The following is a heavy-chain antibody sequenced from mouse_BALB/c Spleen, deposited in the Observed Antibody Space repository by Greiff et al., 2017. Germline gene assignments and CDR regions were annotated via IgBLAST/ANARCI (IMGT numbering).Heavy chain of an antibody. Sequence: QVQLQQSGAELVRPGTSVKMSCKAAGYTFTNFWIGWVKQRPGHGLAWIGDIYSGGGYTIYNEKFKGKATLTADTSSSTAYMQLISLTSEDSAIYYCARYPSGTGVDDWGQGAALTVS. V-gene: IGHV1-63*02. D-gene: IGHD4-1*01. CDR2: IYSGGGYT. CDR1: GYTFTNFW. J-gene: IGHJ2*01. CDR3: ARYPSGTGVDD.